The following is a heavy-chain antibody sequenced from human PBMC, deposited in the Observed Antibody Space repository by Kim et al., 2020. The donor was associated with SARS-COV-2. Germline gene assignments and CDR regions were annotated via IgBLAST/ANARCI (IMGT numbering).Heavy chain of an antibody. CDR3: ARGTVTYYFDY. V-gene: IGHV4-39*01. Sequence: YYNPSLRSRVTISVDTSKNQFSLKLSSVTAADTAVYYCARGTVTYYFDYWGQGTLVTVSS. D-gene: IGHD4-17*01. J-gene: IGHJ4*02.